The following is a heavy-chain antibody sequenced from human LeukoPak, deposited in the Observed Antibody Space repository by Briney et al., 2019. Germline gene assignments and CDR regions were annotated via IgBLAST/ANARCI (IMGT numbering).Heavy chain of an antibody. J-gene: IGHJ4*02. CDR1: GYTLTELS. Sequence: AASVKVSCKVSGYTLTELSMHWVRQAPGKGLEWMGGFDPEDGETIYAQKFQGRVTMTEDTSTDTAYMELSSLRSEDTAVYYCATHPPFYYDSSGHSFDYWGQGTLVTVSS. CDR2: FDPEDGET. D-gene: IGHD3-22*01. V-gene: IGHV1-24*01. CDR3: ATHPPFYYDSSGHSFDY.